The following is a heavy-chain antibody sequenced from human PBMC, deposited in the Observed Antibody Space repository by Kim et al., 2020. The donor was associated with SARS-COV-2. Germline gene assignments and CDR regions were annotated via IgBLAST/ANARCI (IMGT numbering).Heavy chain of an antibody. CDR2: INWSGRYT. CDR1: GFTFDDYA. V-gene: IGHV3-20*01. CDR3: ARVGQDYYYGMDV. J-gene: IGHJ6*02. Sequence: GGSLRLSCAASGFTFDDYAMIWVRQAPGKGLGWVSHINWSGRYTTYADSVKGRFTISRDNAKNSLYLQMNSLRAEDTAVYHCARVGQDYYYGMDVWGQGTTVTVSS. D-gene: IGHD1-26*01.